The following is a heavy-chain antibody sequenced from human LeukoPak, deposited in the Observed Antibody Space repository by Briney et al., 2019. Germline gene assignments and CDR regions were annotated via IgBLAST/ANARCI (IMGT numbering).Heavy chain of an antibody. CDR2: ISAYNGNT. J-gene: IGHJ6*02. Sequence: ASVKVSCRASGYTFTSYGISWVRQAPGQGLEWMGWISAYNGNTTYAQKLQGRVTMTTDTSTSTAYMELRSLRSDGTAVYYCARDVGYYHYYYYGMDVWGQGTTVTVSS. CDR1: GYTFTSYG. CDR3: ARDVGYYHYYYYGMDV. V-gene: IGHV1-18*01. D-gene: IGHD3-22*01.